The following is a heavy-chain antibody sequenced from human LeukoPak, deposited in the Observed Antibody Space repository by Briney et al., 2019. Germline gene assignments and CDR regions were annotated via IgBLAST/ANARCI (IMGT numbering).Heavy chain of an antibody. CDR1: GGSISGYY. CDR2: IYYSGST. V-gene: IGHV4-59*08. CDR3: ARQWLAFDY. D-gene: IGHD6-19*01. Sequence: SETLSLTCTVSGGSISGYYWSWIRQPPGKGLEWIGYIYYSGSTNYNPSLKSRVTISVDTSKNQFSLKLSSVTAADTAVYYCARQWLAFDYWGQGTLVTVSS. J-gene: IGHJ4*02.